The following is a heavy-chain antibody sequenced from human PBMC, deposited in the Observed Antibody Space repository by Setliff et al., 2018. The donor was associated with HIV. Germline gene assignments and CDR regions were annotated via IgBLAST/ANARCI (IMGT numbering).Heavy chain of an antibody. CDR2: ISNSRTTT. V-gene: IGHV3-11*01. CDR1: GFTFSDYY. D-gene: IGHD1-26*01. Sequence: GGSLRLSCAASGFTFSDYYMTWIRPAPGKGLEWISYISNSRTTTSYADSVKGRFTISRDNAKNSLYLQINSLRAEDTAVYYCARAKTSGTYYGWSYWGQGTLVAVSS. J-gene: IGHJ4*02. CDR3: ARAKTSGTYYGWSY.